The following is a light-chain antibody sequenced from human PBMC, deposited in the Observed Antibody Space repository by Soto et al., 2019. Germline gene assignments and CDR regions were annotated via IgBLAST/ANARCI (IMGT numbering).Light chain of an antibody. Sequence: EIMMTQSPATLSVSPGERATLSCRSSQSVASDLAWYQQKPGQAPRLLIYGASTRATGIPDRFSGSGSGTDFTLTIRRLEPDDFAVYYCQQYGSSPRTFGQGTKVDI. V-gene: IGKV3-20*01. CDR3: QQYGSSPRT. CDR1: QSVASD. CDR2: GAS. J-gene: IGKJ1*01.